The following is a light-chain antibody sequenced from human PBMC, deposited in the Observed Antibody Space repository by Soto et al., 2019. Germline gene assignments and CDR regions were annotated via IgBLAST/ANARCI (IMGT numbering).Light chain of an antibody. J-gene: IGLJ2*01. V-gene: IGLV1-44*01. Sequence: QLVLTQPPSASGTPGQRVTISCSGSASNIGSNTVNWYQQLPGTAPKLLIYINNQRPSGVPDRFSGSKSGTAASLAISGLQSEDEADYSCSSWDDSLNGPVFGGGTKLTVL. CDR1: ASNIGSNT. CDR2: INN. CDR3: SSWDDSLNGPV.